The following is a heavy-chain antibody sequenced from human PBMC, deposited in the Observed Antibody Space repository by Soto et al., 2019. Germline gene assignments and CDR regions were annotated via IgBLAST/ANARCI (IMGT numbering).Heavy chain of an antibody. J-gene: IGHJ5*02. Sequence: PSETLSLTCAVYGGAFSGYSWTWIRQPPGKGPEWIGEIDHGGSTTYNPSLKSRVTISVDTSKNQFSLKLSSVTAADTAVYYCARGPSATVRGLFTAWGQGNMVTVSS. V-gene: IGHV4-34*01. CDR3: ARGPSATVRGLFTA. CDR1: GGAFSGYS. CDR2: IDHGGST. D-gene: IGHD3-10*01.